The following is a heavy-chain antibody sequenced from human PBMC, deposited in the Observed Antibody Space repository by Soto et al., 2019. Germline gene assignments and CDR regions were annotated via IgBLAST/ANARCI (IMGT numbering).Heavy chain of an antibody. CDR2: IDSSSSNK. Sequence: GGSLRLSCAASGFTFDSYSMNWVRQAPGKGLEWVSYIDSSSSNKHYADSVKGRFTISRDNSKNTLYLQMSSLGAEDTAVYYCVKDSSSWYYFDSWGQGTLVTVSS. CDR1: GFTFDSYS. D-gene: IGHD6-13*01. V-gene: IGHV3-48*01. J-gene: IGHJ4*02. CDR3: VKDSSSWYYFDS.